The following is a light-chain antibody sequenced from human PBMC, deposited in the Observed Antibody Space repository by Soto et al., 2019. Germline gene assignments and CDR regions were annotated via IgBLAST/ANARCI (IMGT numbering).Light chain of an antibody. CDR2: GAS. CDR1: QTVGSN. Sequence: EIVMTQSPATLSVSPGQRATLSCRASQTVGSNLAWYQQKPGQVPRLLIYGASTRVTDIPARFSGSGSGTESTLTISSLQSEDYAVYYRQQYNNWPRTFGQGTKVEIK. J-gene: IGKJ1*01. V-gene: IGKV3-15*01. CDR3: QQYNNWPRT.